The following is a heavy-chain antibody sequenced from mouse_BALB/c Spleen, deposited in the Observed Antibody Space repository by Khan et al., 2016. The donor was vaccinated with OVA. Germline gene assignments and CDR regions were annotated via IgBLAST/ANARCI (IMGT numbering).Heavy chain of an antibody. J-gene: IGHJ3*01. Sequence: QVQLQQPGTELVRPGASVKLSCKASGYTFTNYWINWVKQRPGQGLEWIGNIYPSDSYTNYNQKFKDMATLTVDKSSSTAYMQLSSQEYADSAVYYCTREGFDGSAFAYWGQGTLVTVSA. CDR3: TREGFDGSAFAY. CDR1: GYTFTNYW. D-gene: IGHD2-3*01. V-gene: IGHV1-69*02. CDR2: IYPSDSYT.